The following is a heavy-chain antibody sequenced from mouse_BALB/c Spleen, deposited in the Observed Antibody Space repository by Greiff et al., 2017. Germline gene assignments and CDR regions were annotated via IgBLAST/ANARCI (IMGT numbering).Heavy chain of an antibody. V-gene: IGHV7-3*02. Sequence: EVKLMESGGGLVQPGGSLRLSCATSGFTFTDYYMSWVRQPPGKALEWLGFIRNKANGYTTEYSASVKGRFTISRDNSQSILYLQMNTPRAEDSATYYCARGWFAYWGQGTTLTVSS. J-gene: IGHJ2*01. CDR3: ARGWFAY. CDR2: IRNKANGYTT. CDR1: GFTFTDYY. D-gene: IGHD2-2*01.